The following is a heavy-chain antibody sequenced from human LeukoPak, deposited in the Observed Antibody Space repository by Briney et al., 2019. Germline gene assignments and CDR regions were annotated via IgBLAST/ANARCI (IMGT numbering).Heavy chain of an antibody. CDR2: ISSTSSTI. D-gene: IGHD3-3*01. Sequence: PGGSLRLSCAASGFTFSSYSMNWVRQAPGKGLEWVSYISSTSSTIYYADSVKGRFTISRDNAENSLYLQMNSLRAEDTAVYYCARRALVRDFWGGYYNWFDPWGQGTLVTVSS. CDR3: ARRALVRDFWGGYYNWFDP. CDR1: GFTFSSYS. J-gene: IGHJ5*02. V-gene: IGHV3-48*01.